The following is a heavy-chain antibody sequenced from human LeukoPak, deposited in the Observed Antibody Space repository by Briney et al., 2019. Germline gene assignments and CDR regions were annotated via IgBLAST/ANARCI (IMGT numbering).Heavy chain of an antibody. Sequence: SETLSLTCTVSGGSISSYYWSWIRQPPGKGLEWIGYIYYSGSTNYNPSLKSRVTISVDTSKNQFSLKLSSVTAADTAVYYCARHFSSRKHFDYWGQGTQVTVSS. D-gene: IGHD6-13*01. CDR3: ARHFSSRKHFDY. V-gene: IGHV4-59*08. J-gene: IGHJ4*02. CDR2: IYYSGST. CDR1: GGSISSYY.